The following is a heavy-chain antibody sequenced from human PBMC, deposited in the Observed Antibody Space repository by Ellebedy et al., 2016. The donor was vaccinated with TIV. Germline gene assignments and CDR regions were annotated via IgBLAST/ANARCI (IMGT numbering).Heavy chain of an antibody. V-gene: IGHV3-23*01. D-gene: IGHD4-11*01. CDR3: AKGAYNNHYYGMDV. CDR1: GFTLSNFA. CDR2: LTDTDHGT. J-gene: IGHJ6*02. Sequence: GGSLRLSXAASGFTLSNFAMAWVRQAPGKGLEWVAALTDTDHGTHYADSVKGRFIISRDISKNTLFLQMNSLRPEDTAVYYCAKGAYNNHYYGMDVWGQGTTVTVSS.